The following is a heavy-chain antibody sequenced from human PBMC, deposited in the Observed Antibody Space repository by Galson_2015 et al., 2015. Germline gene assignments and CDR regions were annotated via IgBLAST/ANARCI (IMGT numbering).Heavy chain of an antibody. CDR1: GYSFTSYW. Sequence: QSGAEVKKPGESLKISCKGSGYSFTSYWIGWVRQMPGKGLEWMGIIYPGDSDTRYSPSFQGQVTISADKSISTAYLQWSSLKASDTAMYYCARHGVVTLVDYYYYGMDVWGQGTTVTVSS. CDR2: IYPGDSDT. V-gene: IGHV5-51*01. CDR3: ARHGVVTLVDYYYYGMDV. J-gene: IGHJ6*02. D-gene: IGHD4-23*01.